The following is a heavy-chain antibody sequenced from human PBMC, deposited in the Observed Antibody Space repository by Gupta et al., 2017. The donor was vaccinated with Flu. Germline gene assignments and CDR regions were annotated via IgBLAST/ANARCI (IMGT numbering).Heavy chain of an antibody. CDR2: ITGGGDAT. J-gene: IGHJ4*02. D-gene: IGHD4-17*01. CDR3: AKDSRYYGDPLGYSDY. Sequence: EIQLLESGGGSVQPGGSLTLSCEASGFAFNDFAMNWVRPAPGKGLQWVSSITGGGDATYFADSARGRFSITRDKSKNTVFLQMNRLTASDTAIYYCAKDSRYYGDPLGYSDYWGQGTVVVVSS. V-gene: IGHV3-23*01. CDR1: GFAFNDFA.